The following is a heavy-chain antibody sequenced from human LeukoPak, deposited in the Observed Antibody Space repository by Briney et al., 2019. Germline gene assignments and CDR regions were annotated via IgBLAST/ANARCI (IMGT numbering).Heavy chain of an antibody. CDR1: GFTFDDYV. CDR3: ARDAYCGGDCYYVPDY. J-gene: IGHJ4*02. CDR2: INWNGGST. D-gene: IGHD2-21*01. V-gene: IGHV3-20*04. Sequence: GGSLRLSCAASGFTFDDYVMSWVRPAPGRGLEWVSGINWNGGSTGYADSVKGRFTISRDNAKNSLYLQMNSLRAEDTALYYCARDAYCGGDCYYVPDYWGEGTLVTVSS.